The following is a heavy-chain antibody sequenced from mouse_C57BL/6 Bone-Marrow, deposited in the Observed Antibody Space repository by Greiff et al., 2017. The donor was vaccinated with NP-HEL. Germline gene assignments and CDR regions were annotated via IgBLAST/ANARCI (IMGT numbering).Heavy chain of an antibody. D-gene: IGHD2-3*01. V-gene: IGHV1-50*01. CDR2: IDPSDSYT. J-gene: IGHJ2*01. Sequence: VKLQQPGAELVKPGASVKLSCKASGYTFTSYWMQWVKQRPGQGLEWIGEIDPSDSYTNYNQKFKGKATLTVDTSSSTAYMQLSSLTSEDSAVYYCAMGWLLRDYWGQGTTLTVSS. CDR1: GYTFTSYW. CDR3: AMGWLLRDY.